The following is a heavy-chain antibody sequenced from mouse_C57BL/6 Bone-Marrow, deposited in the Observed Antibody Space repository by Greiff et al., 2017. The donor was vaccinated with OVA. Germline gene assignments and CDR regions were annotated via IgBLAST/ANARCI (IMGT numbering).Heavy chain of an antibody. Sequence: VQLQQSGAELARPGASVKLSCKASGYTFTSYGISWVKQRTGQGLEWIGEIYPRSGNTYYNEKFKGKATLTADKSSSTAYMELRSLTSEDSAVYFCAEITTVVARDLAYWGQGTLVTVSA. CDR1: GYTFTSYG. CDR3: AEITTVVARDLAY. D-gene: IGHD1-1*01. J-gene: IGHJ3*01. CDR2: IYPRSGNT. V-gene: IGHV1-81*01.